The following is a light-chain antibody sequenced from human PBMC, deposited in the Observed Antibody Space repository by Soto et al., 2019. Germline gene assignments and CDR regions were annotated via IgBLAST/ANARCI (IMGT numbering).Light chain of an antibody. V-gene: IGKV1D-12*01. CDR1: QYINSW. Sequence: EIQMTQSPSSVSASAGERIILTCRASQYINSWLAWYQQKPGEAPQLLIFSASRLHGGVPSRFSGSGSGTDFTLTIDKLQPEDFATYYCQQDDSFPLTFGGGTKVEVK. CDR3: QQDDSFPLT. CDR2: SAS. J-gene: IGKJ4*01.